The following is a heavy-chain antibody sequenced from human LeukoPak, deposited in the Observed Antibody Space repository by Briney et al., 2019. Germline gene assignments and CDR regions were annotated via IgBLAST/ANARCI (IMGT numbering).Heavy chain of an antibody. CDR1: GVSISSGGYS. V-gene: IGHV4-30-2*01. Sequence: SQTLSLTCAVSGVSISSGGYSWSWIRQPPGKDLEWIGYNYHSGSTNYNPSLKSRVTISVDRPKNQFSLKLNSMTAADTAVYFCARANPYYYDNSGHYVFDYWGQGTLVTVSS. CDR2: NYHSGST. J-gene: IGHJ4*02. CDR3: ARANPYYYDNSGHYVFDY. D-gene: IGHD3-22*01.